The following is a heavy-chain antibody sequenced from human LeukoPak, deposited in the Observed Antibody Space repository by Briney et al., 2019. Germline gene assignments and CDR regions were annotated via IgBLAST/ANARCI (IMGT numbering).Heavy chain of an antibody. CDR1: GFTFSSYG. CDR3: ARDPYDSSGYYPPTWFDP. J-gene: IGHJ5*02. CDR2: IRYDGSNK. D-gene: IGHD3-22*01. Sequence: GGSLRLSCAASGFTFSSYGMHWVRQAPGKGLEWVAFIRYDGSNKYYADSVKGRFTISRDNSKNTLYLQMNSLRAEDTAVYYCARDPYDSSGYYPPTWFDPWGQGTLVTVSS. V-gene: IGHV3-30*02.